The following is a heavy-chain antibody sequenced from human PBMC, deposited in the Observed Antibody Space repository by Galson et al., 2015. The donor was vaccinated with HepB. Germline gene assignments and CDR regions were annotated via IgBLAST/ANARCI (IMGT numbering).Heavy chain of an antibody. D-gene: IGHD3-3*01. CDR1: GYTFTSYD. J-gene: IGHJ3*02. CDR3: ARPVGVAIDDAFDI. V-gene: IGHV1-8*01. CDR2: MNPNSGNT. Sequence: SVKVSCKASGYTFTSYDINWVRQATGQGLEWMGWMNPNSGNTGYAQKFQGRVTMTRSTSISTAYMELSSLRSEDTAVYYCARPVGVAIDDAFDIWGQGTMVTVSS.